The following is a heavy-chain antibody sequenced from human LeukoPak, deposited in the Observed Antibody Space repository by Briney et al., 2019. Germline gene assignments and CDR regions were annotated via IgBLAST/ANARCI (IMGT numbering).Heavy chain of an antibody. J-gene: IGHJ4*02. D-gene: IGHD3-22*01. Sequence: GSLRLSCAASGFTFSSYGMHWVRQAPGKGLEWVAFIRFNGISAYYADSVKGRFTISRDNSKNTLHLQMNSLRPEDTAMYYCVKAFTSSAYYPDYFDYWGQGTLVTVSS. CDR2: IRFNGISA. CDR3: VKAFTSSAYYPDYFDY. CDR1: GFTFSSYG. V-gene: IGHV3-30*02.